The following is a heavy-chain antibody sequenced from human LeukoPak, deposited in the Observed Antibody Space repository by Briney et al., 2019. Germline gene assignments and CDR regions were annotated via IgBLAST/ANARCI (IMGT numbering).Heavy chain of an antibody. CDR2: INPNSGGT. Sequence: ASVKVSCKASGYTFTGYYMHWVRQAPGQGLEWMGWINPNSGGTNYARKFQGRVTMTRDTSISTAYMELSRLRSDDTAVYYCARDPPQGYYDSSGYYMPDIWGQGTMVTVSS. D-gene: IGHD3-22*01. J-gene: IGHJ3*02. V-gene: IGHV1-2*02. CDR3: ARDPPQGYYDSSGYYMPDI. CDR1: GYTFTGYY.